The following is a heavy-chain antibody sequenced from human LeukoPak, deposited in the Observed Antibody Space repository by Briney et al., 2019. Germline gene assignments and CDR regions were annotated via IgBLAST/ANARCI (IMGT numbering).Heavy chain of an antibody. CDR1: GGSFSGYY. J-gene: IGHJ4*02. Sequence: KPSETLSLPCAVYGGSFSGYYWSWIRQPPGKGLEWIGEINHSGSTNYNPSLKSRVTISVDTSKNQFSLKLSSVTAADTAVYYCARGLNSFPIYGDYGYWGQGTLVTVSS. CDR2: INHSGST. D-gene: IGHD4-17*01. CDR3: ARGLNSFPIYGDYGY. V-gene: IGHV4-34*01.